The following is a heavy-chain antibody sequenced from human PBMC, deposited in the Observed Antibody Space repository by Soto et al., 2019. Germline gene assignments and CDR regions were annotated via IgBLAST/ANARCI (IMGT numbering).Heavy chain of an antibody. Sequence: SVKVSCKASGGTFSSYAISWVRQAPGQGLEWMGGIIPIFGTANYAQKFQGRVTITADESTSTAYMELSSLRSEDTAVYYCASYMNYDSSGYYPSYFDYXGQGTLVTV. CDR3: ASYMNYDSSGYYPSYFDY. J-gene: IGHJ4*02. V-gene: IGHV1-69*13. CDR1: GGTFSSYA. CDR2: IIPIFGTA. D-gene: IGHD3-22*01.